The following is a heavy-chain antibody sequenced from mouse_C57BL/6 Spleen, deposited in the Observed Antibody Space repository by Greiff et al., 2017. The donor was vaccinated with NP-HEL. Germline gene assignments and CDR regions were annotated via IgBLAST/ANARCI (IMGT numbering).Heavy chain of an antibody. V-gene: IGHV1-55*01. CDR1: GYTFTSYW. CDR3: ARAIYYYGSSYGDY. CDR2: IYPGSGST. D-gene: IGHD1-1*01. Sequence: QVQLQHPGAELVKPGASVKMSCKASGYTFTSYWITWVKQRPGQGLEWIGDIYPGSGSTNYNEKFKSKATLTVDTSSSTAYMQLSSLTSEDSAVYYGARAIYYYGSSYGDYWGQGTTLTVSS. J-gene: IGHJ2*01.